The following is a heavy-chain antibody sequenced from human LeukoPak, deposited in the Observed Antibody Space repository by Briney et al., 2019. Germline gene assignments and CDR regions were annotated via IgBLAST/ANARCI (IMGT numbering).Heavy chain of an antibody. J-gene: IGHJ3*02. CDR1: GGSISSSSYY. CDR2: IYYSGST. Sequence: SETLSLTCTVSGGSISSSSYYWGWIRQPPGKGLEWIGSIYYSGSTYYNPSLKSRVTISVDTSKNQFSLKLSSVTAADTAVYYCARGAAFDIWGQGTMVTVSS. V-gene: IGHV4-39*01. CDR3: ARGAAFDI.